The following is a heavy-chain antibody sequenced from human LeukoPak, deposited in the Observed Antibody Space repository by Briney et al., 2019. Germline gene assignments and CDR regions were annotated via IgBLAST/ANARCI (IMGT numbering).Heavy chain of an antibody. D-gene: IGHD2-2*01. Sequence: SETLSLTCTVSGGSISGSNNDYWGWVGQPPGKGLEWVGSILYTGSTYYHPSLMGRVTISVDTSKNQFSLKLSSVTAADTAVYYCARERIVPAATFDYWGQGTLATVSS. CDR2: ILYTGST. CDR1: GGSISGSNNDY. V-gene: IGHV4-39*02. J-gene: IGHJ4*02. CDR3: ARERIVPAATFDY.